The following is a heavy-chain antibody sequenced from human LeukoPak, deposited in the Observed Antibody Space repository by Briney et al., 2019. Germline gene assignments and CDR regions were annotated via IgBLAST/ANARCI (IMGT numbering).Heavy chain of an antibody. Sequence: GGSLRLSCAASGFTVSSNYMSWVRQAPGKGLEWVSVLCSGGITYYADSVKGRFTISRDNSKNTLYLQMNSLRAEDTAVYYCAGSGYDSYYAMDVWGQGTTVTVSS. CDR2: LCSGGIT. CDR1: GFTVSSNY. V-gene: IGHV3-53*01. J-gene: IGHJ6*02. CDR3: AGSGYDSYYAMDV. D-gene: IGHD2-15*01.